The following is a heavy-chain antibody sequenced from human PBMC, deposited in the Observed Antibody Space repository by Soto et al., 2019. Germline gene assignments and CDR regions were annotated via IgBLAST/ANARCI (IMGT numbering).Heavy chain of an antibody. J-gene: IGHJ4*02. Sequence: EVQLVESGGGLVQPGGSLRLSCAASGLAFRNSCMSWVRQAPGKGLEWVAHIKQDGTEKYYVDSVKGRFTISRDNAKNSLYLKMNSLRAEDTAVYYWARGYWHRDYWGQGTLVTVSS. CDR2: IKQDGTEK. V-gene: IGHV3-7*01. CDR3: ARGYWHRDY. D-gene: IGHD2-8*02. CDR1: GLAFRNSC.